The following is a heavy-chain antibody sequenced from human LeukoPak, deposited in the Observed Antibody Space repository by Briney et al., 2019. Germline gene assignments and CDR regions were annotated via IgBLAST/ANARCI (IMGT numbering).Heavy chain of an antibody. CDR2: NSSSGSTR. Sequence: PGGSLRLSCAASGFTFSDYYLSWIRQAPGQGLGLVSYNSSSGSTRYYADSVSGRVTISRDNAQNSLYLQKNSLRAEDTAVYYCARAADCTNGVCYTGPPYYYYGMDVWGQGSTVTVSS. CDR3: ARAADCTNGVCYTGPPYYYYGMDV. D-gene: IGHD2-8*01. V-gene: IGHV3-11*01. J-gene: IGHJ6*02. CDR1: GFTFSDYY.